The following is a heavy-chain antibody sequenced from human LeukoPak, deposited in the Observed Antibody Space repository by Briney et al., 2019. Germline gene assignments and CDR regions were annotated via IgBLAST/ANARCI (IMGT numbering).Heavy chain of an antibody. D-gene: IGHD6-13*01. V-gene: IGHV5-51*01. Sequence: GESLKISCKGSGYSFTSYWIGWVRQMSGKGLEWMGIIYPGDSDTRYSPSFQGQVTISADKSISTAYLQWSSLKASDTAMYYCARHLKRQGGIAAAGTRDWYFDLWGRGTLVTVSS. CDR2: IYPGDSDT. CDR1: GYSFTSYW. CDR3: ARHLKRQGGIAAAGTRDWYFDL. J-gene: IGHJ2*01.